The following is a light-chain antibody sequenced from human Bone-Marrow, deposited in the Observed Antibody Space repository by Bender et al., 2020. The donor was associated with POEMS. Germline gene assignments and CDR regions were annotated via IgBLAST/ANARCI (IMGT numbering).Light chain of an antibody. Sequence: QSVLTQPPSASGTPGQRVIISCSGSSSNIGPNTVNWYQHFPRTAPHLLIYNNNQRPSGVPDRFSASSSGTSASLAISGLRSEDEADYYCSVWDDSLSGPVFGGGTKLTVL. V-gene: IGLV1-44*01. J-gene: IGLJ2*01. CDR1: SSNIGPNT. CDR3: SVWDDSLSGPV. CDR2: NNN.